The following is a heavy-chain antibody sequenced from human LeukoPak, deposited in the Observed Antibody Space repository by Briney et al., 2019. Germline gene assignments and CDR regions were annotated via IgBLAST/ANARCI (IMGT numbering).Heavy chain of an antibody. CDR1: GFTFSSYE. CDR3: ARGLSGSYWGEYFDY. J-gene: IGHJ4*02. V-gene: IGHV3-48*03. D-gene: IGHD1-26*01. CDR2: ISSSGSTI. Sequence: PGGSLRLSCAASGFTFSSYEMNWVRQAPGKGLEWVSYISSSGSTIYYADSVKGRFTISRDNAKNSLYLQMNSLRAEDTAVYYCARGLSGSYWGEYFDYWGQGTLVTVSS.